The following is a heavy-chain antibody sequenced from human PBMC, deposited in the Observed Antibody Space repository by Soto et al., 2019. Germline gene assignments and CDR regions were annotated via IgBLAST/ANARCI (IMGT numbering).Heavy chain of an antibody. J-gene: IGHJ3*02. CDR3: ARPMGIAVAGTLAFDI. V-gene: IGHV1-8*01. CDR2: MNPYSGNT. D-gene: IGHD6-19*01. CDR1: RYTFTSYD. Sequence: ASVKVSCKASRYTFTSYDINWVRQATGQGLEWMGWMNPYSGNTNYAQKFQGRVTMTTDTSTSTAYMELRSLRSDDTAVYYCARPMGIAVAGTLAFDIWGQGTMVTVSS.